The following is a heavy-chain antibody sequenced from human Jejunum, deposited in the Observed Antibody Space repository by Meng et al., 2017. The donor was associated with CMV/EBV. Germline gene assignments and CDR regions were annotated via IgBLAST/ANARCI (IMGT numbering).Heavy chain of an antibody. CDR1: FIFRNSW. V-gene: IGHV3-15*05. J-gene: IGHJ6*02. Sequence: FIFRNSWMTWVRQVPGKGLEWLGRIKSKSDGAKTDYPAPLKGRVTISRDDSSNTLYLEMNALTTEDTGVYYCATSGLNYYGIDVWGQGTTVTVSS. D-gene: IGHD3/OR15-3a*01. CDR2: IKSKSDGAKT. CDR3: ATSGLNYYGIDV.